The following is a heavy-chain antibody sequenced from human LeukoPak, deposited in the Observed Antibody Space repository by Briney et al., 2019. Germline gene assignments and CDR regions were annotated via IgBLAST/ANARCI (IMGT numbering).Heavy chain of an antibody. D-gene: IGHD3-10*01. J-gene: IGHJ4*02. CDR2: IYYSGST. Sequence: KPSETLSLTCTVSGGSISSSSYYWGWIRQPPGKGLEWIGSIYYSGSTHYNPSLKSRVTISVDTSKNQFSLKLSSVTAADTAVYYCAGEYMLRGLNTVDYFDYWGQGTLVTVSS. CDR1: GGSISSSSYY. V-gene: IGHV4-39*07. CDR3: AGEYMLRGLNTVDYFDY.